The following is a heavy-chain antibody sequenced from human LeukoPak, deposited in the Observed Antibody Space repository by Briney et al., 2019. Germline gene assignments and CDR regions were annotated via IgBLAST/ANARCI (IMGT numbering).Heavy chain of an antibody. Sequence: PGGSLRLSCTASGFSFSDFYMSWIRQAPGKGLEWVAFIGYDGSNKYYADSVKGRFTISRDNSKNSLYLQMNSLRAEDTAVYYCAELGITMIGGVWGKGTTVTISS. CDR3: AELGITMIGGV. D-gene: IGHD3-10*02. CDR2: IGYDGSNK. V-gene: IGHV3-30*02. CDR1: GFSFSDFY. J-gene: IGHJ6*04.